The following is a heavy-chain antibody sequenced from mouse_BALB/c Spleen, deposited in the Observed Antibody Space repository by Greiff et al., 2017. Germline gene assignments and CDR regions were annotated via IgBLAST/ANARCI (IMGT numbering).Heavy chain of an antibody. CDR3: ARWGLRRFDY. CDR1: GYTFTSYW. Sequence: VQLQQSGAELAKPGASVKMSCKASGYTFTSYWMHWVKQRPGQGLEWIGYINPSTGYTEYTQKFKDKATLTADKSSSTAYMQLSSLTSEDSAVYYCARWGLRRFDYWGQGTTLTVSS. J-gene: IGHJ2*01. D-gene: IGHD2-2*01. V-gene: IGHV1-7*01. CDR2: INPSTGYT.